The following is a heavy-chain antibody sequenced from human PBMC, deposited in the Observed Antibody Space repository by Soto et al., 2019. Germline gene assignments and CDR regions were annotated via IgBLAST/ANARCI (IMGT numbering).Heavy chain of an antibody. CDR1: GFTFSSYA. V-gene: IGHV3-23*01. CDR3: AKVLGSSGWVYWYFDL. Sequence: EVQLLESGGGLVQPGGSLRLSCAASGFTFSSYAMSWVRQAPGKGLEWVSAISGSGASTYYANSVKGRFTISRDNSKNTLYLQMNSLRPEDTAVYDCAKVLGSSGWVYWYFDLWGRGTLVTVSS. D-gene: IGHD6-19*01. CDR2: ISGSGAST. J-gene: IGHJ2*01.